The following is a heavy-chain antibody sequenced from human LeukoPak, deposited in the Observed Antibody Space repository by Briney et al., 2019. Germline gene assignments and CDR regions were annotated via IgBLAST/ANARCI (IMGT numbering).Heavy chain of an antibody. CDR2: IYSGGST. CDR3: ASTPAGGYSYGYGY. Sequence: PGGSLRLSCAASGFTVSSNYMSWVRQAPGKGLEWVSVIYSGGSTYHADSVKGRFTISRDNSKNTLYLQMNSLRAEDTAVYYCASTPAGGYSYGYGYWGQGTLVTVSS. D-gene: IGHD5-18*01. J-gene: IGHJ4*02. CDR1: GFTVSSNY. V-gene: IGHV3-53*01.